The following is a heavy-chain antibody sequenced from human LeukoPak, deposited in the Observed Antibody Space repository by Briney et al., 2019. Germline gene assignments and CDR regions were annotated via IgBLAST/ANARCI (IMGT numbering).Heavy chain of an antibody. J-gene: IGHJ4*02. CDR3: ARAVVAAAFDY. Sequence: SETLSLTCTVSGGSISTITYYWGWIRQPPGKGLEWVGHMYYRGNTFYNPSLKSRVTISVDTSKNQFSLKLSSVTAADTAVYYCARAVVAAAFDYWGQGTLVTVSS. CDR2: MYYRGNT. D-gene: IGHD2-15*01. V-gene: IGHV4-39*07. CDR1: GGSISTITYY.